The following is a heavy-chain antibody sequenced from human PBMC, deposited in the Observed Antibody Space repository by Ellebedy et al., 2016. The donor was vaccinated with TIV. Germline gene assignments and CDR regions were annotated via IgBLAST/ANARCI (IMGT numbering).Heavy chain of an antibody. D-gene: IGHD2-2*03. V-gene: IGHV1-46*01. CDR3: ARDGYCSSTSCYAAENNYVTTVYYYGMDV. Sequence: AASVKVSCKASGYTFTSYYMHWVRQAPGQGLEWMGIINPSGGSTSYAQKFQGRVTMTRDTSTSTVYMELSSLRSEDTAVYYCARDGYCSSTSCYAAENNYVTTVYYYGMDVWGQGTTVTVSS. CDR1: GYTFTSYY. CDR2: INPSGGST. J-gene: IGHJ6*02.